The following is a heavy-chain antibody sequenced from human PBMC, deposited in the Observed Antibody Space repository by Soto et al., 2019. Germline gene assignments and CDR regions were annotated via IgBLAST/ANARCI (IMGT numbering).Heavy chain of an antibody. CDR2: IYHSGST. J-gene: IGHJ6*02. V-gene: IGHV4-30-2*01. D-gene: IGHD3-10*01. Sequence: KASETLSLTCAVSGGSISSGGYSWSWIRQPPGKGLEWIGYIYHSGSTYYNPSLKSRVTISVDRSKNQFSLKLSSVTAADTAVYYCARDHITMVRGVIMGGGMDVWGQGTKVTVSS. CDR1: GGSISSGGYS. CDR3: ARDHITMVRGVIMGGGMDV.